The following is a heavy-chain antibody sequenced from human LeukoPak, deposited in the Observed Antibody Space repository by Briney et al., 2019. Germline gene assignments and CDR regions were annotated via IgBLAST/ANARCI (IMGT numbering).Heavy chain of an antibody. J-gene: IGHJ4*02. CDR1: GGSISTSY. Sequence: SETLSLTYTISGGSISTSYWGRIRQPPGKGLECLGYIYYSGRTNYNPSLKSRVTISIDSSENQLSLKLTSVSAADTAVYYCARMLGREAYPLDHWGQGTLVTVSS. CDR3: ARMLGREAYPLDH. CDR2: IYYSGRT. D-gene: IGHD3-16*01. V-gene: IGHV4-59*01.